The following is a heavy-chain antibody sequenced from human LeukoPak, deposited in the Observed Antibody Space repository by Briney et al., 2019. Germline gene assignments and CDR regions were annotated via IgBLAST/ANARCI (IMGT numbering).Heavy chain of an antibody. CDR1: GGSISSGGYY. D-gene: IGHD3-3*01. V-gene: IGHV4-31*02. CDR3: ARGNYDFWSGTTNYYFGY. CDR2: IYYSGST. Sequence: SETLSLTCTVSGGSISSGGYYWSWIRQHPGKGLEWLGYIYYSGSTYYNPSLKSRVTISVDTSKNQFALKLSSVTAADTAVYYCARGNYDFWSGTTNYYFGYWGQGTLVTVSS. J-gene: IGHJ4*02.